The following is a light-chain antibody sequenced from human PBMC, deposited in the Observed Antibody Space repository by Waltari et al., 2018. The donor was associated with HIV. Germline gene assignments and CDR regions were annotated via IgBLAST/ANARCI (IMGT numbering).Light chain of an antibody. CDR3: QVWDTNSHHPGV. J-gene: IGLJ3*02. Sequence: SYVLTQPPSVSVAPGKTARITCGGNNMGSKSVHWYQQKPGQAPVLVIHDDSDRPSGIPERFSGSNSGNTATLTISRVEAGDEADYYCQVWDTNSHHPGVFGGGTKLTVL. CDR2: DDS. V-gene: IGLV3-21*04. CDR1: NMGSKS.